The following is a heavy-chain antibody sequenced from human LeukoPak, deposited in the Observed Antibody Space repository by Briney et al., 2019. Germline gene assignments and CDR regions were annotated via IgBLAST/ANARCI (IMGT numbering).Heavy chain of an antibody. D-gene: IGHD1-26*01. CDR1: GYPFITYD. Sequence: ASVKVSCKASGYPFITYDVNWVRQATGQGLEWTGWMNPNRGNTGYAQKFQGRVTMTRNTSISTAYMELSSLRSEDTAVYYCARVQYSGSFIDAFDIWGQGTRVTVSS. CDR3: ARVQYSGSFIDAFDI. CDR2: MNPNRGNT. V-gene: IGHV1-8*01. J-gene: IGHJ3*02.